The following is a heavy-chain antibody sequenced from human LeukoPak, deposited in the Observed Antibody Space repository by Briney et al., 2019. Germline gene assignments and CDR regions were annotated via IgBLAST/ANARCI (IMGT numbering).Heavy chain of an antibody. CDR3: ARDLWDATGY. CDR1: GFSTNH. V-gene: IGHV3-66*02. D-gene: IGHD3-3*01. J-gene: IGHJ4*02. CDR2: IYSGDST. Sequence: GGSLRLSCAVSGFSTNHMSWVRQAPGKGLEWVSVIYSGDSTHYADSVKGRFTISRDISKNTLYLQMNSLRPEDTAVYHCARDLWDATGYWGQGTLVTVSS.